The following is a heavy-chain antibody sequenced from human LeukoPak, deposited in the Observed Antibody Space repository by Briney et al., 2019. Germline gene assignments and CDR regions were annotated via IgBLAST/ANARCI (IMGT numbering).Heavy chain of an antibody. CDR3: ARAPALRSTTVATFDP. CDR1: GYTFTSYA. Sequence: ASVKVSCKASGYTFTSYAMHWVHQAPGQRLEWMGWINAGNGNTKYSQKFQGRVTITRDTSASTAYMELSSLRSEDTAVYYCARAPALRSTTVATFDPWGQGTLVTVSS. D-gene: IGHD4-23*01. V-gene: IGHV1-3*01. CDR2: INAGNGNT. J-gene: IGHJ5*02.